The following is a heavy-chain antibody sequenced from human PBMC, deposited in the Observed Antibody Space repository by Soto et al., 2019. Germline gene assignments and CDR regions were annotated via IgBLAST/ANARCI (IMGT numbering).Heavy chain of an antibody. Sequence: SVKVSCKASGGTFSSYAISWVRQAPGQGLEWMGGIIPIFGTANYAQKFQGRVTITADESTSTAYMELSSLRSEDTAVYYCSSFYLTNYYDSSGYYYGLDCWGQGTLVTVSS. CDR3: SSFYLTNYYDSSGYYYGLDC. J-gene: IGHJ4*02. V-gene: IGHV1-69*13. D-gene: IGHD3-22*01. CDR2: IIPIFGTA. CDR1: GGTFSSYA.